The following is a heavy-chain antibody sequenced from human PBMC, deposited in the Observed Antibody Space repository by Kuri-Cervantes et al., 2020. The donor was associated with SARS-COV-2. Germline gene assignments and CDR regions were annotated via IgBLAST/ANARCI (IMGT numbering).Heavy chain of an antibody. CDR1: GGTFSSYA. Sequence: SVKVSCKASGGTFSSYAISWVRQAPGQGLEWMGGIIPIFGTANYAQKFQGRVTITADESTSTAYMELSSLRAEDTAVYYCARSRITIFGVVIGPFDYWGQGTLVTVSS. D-gene: IGHD3-3*01. CDR2: IIPIFGTA. J-gene: IGHJ4*02. V-gene: IGHV1-69*13. CDR3: ARSRITIFGVVIGPFDY.